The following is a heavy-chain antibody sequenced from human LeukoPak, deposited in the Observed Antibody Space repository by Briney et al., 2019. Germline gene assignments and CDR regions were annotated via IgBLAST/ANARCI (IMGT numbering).Heavy chain of an antibody. CDR3: TTSLSQQLVLWGYFAFDI. Sequence: PGGSLRLSCAASGFTFSNAWMSWVRQAPGKGLEWVGRIKSKTDGGTTDYAAPVKGGFTISRDDSKNTLYLQMNSLKTEDTAVYYCTTSLSQQLVLWGYFAFDIWGQGTMVTVSS. CDR1: GFTFSNAW. V-gene: IGHV3-15*01. D-gene: IGHD6-13*01. CDR2: IKSKTDGGTT. J-gene: IGHJ3*02.